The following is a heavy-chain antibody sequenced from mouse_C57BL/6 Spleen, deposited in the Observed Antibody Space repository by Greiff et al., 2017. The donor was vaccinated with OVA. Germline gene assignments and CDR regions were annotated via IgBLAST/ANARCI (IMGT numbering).Heavy chain of an antibody. J-gene: IGHJ4*01. CDR3: ARNYYGSSYEDAMDY. V-gene: IGHV3-8*01. CDR2: ISYSGST. CDR1: GYSITSDY. D-gene: IGHD1-1*01. Sequence: EVKLQESGPGLAKPSQTLSLTCSVTGYSITSDYWNWIRKFPGNKLEYMGYISYSGSTYYNPSLKSRIPITRDTSKNQYYLQLNSVTTEDTATYYCARNYYGSSYEDAMDYWGQGTSVTVSS.